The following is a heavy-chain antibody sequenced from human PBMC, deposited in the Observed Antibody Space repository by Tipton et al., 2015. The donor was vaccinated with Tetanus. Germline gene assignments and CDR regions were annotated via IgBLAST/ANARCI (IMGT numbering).Heavy chain of an antibody. CDR2: INPDSGGT. CDR1: GYTFTGYY. J-gene: IGHJ3*02. D-gene: IGHD3-22*01. Sequence: QSGPEVKKPGASVKVSCKASGYTFTGYYMHWVRQAPGQGLEWMGWINPDSGGTNYAQKFQGRVTMTRDTSISTAYMELSRLRSDDPAVYYCARDPGYFDSSGYYGYASDMWGQGTMVTVSS. CDR3: ARDPGYFDSSGYYGYASDM. V-gene: IGHV1-2*02.